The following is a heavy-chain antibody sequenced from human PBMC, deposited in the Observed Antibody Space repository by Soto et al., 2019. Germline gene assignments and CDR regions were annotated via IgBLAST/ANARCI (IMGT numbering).Heavy chain of an antibody. D-gene: IGHD3-9*01. CDR3: ARGEAYDNYPAR. V-gene: IGHV4-34*01. CDR2: IYHSGGT. CDR1: GGSLNDYY. J-gene: IGHJ4*02. Sequence: QVQLQEWGERLLKPSETLSLTCAVSGGSLNDYYWIWIRQFPGKGLEWIGDIYHSGGTNYNPSVKSRVTLSIEPSRNQFSLQLRSVTAADTAVYFWARGEAYDNYPARWGKGILVTVAS.